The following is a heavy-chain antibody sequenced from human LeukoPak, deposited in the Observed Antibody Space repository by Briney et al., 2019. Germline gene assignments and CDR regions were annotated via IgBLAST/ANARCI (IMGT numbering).Heavy chain of an antibody. Sequence: PGGSLRLSCAASGFTFSSYAMSWVRQAPGKGLEWVSAISGSGGSTYYADSVKGRFTISRDNSKNTLYLQMNSLRAEGTAVYYCAKAKWLVGEEFDYWGQGTLVTVSS. J-gene: IGHJ4*02. D-gene: IGHD6-19*01. V-gene: IGHV3-23*01. CDR2: ISGSGGST. CDR3: AKAKWLVGEEFDY. CDR1: GFTFSSYA.